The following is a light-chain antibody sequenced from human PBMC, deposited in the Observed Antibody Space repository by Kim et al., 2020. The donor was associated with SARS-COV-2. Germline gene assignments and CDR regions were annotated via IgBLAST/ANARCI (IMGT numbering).Light chain of an antibody. CDR2: DAS. CDR1: QRPSGSS. V-gene: IGKV3-20*01. CDR3: QQYGSSLWT. Sequence: EIVLTQSPGTLSLSPGERATLSCRASQRPSGSSLAWYQQKPGQAPRLLIYDASSRATGIPDRFSGSGSGTDFTLTISRLETEDFAVYYCQQYGSSLWTFGQGTKVDIK. J-gene: IGKJ1*01.